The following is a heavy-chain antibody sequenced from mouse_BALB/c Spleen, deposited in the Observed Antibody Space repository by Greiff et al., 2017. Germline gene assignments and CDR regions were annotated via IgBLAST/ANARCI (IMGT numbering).Heavy chain of an antibody. J-gene: IGHJ2*01. V-gene: IGHV5-6-3*01. CDR1: GFTFSSYG. CDR2: INSNGGST. Sequence: DVQLVESGGGLVQPGGSLRLSCAASGFTFSSYGMSWVRQTPDKRLELVATINSNGGSTYYPDSVKGRFTISRDNAKNTLYLQMSSLKSEDTAMYYCARAITYFDYWGQGTTLTVSS. D-gene: IGHD2-4*01. CDR3: ARAITYFDY.